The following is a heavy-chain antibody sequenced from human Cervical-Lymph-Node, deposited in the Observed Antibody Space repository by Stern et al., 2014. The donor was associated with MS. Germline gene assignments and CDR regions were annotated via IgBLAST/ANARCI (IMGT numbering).Heavy chain of an antibody. D-gene: IGHD4-17*01. CDR3: ASCPLRGNYGDYDLIDYYYGMDV. V-gene: IGHV1-69*12. CDR2: ILPIFGTA. CDR1: GGTFSSYA. J-gene: IGHJ6*02. Sequence: QVQLVQSGAEVKKPGSSVKVSCKASGGTFSSYAISWVRQAPGQGLEWMGGILPIFGTANYAQKFQGRVTITADESTSTAYMELSSLRSEDTAVYYCASCPLRGNYGDYDLIDYYYGMDVWGQGTTVTVSS.